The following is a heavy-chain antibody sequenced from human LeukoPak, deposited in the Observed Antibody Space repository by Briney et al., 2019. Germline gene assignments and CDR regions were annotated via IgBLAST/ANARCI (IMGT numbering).Heavy chain of an antibody. CDR2: SYHTGNT. J-gene: IGHJ2*01. CDR1: GDSISSSSYF. CDR3: ARMRSYWYFDL. Sequence: SETLSLTCSVSGDSISSSSYFWGWIRQSPGQGLEWIGTSYHTGNTYYNPSIKSRVTISLDTSSNQFSLRLISVIVADTAVYYCARMRSYWYFDLWGRGTLVAVSS. V-gene: IGHV4-39*01.